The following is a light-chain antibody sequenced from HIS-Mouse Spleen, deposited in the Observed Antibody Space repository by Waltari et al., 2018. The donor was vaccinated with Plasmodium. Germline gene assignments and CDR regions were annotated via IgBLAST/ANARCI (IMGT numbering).Light chain of an antibody. V-gene: IGKV1-27*01. Sequence: DIQMTQSPSSLSASVGDRVTITCRASQGISNYLAWYQQKPGKVPKLLIYAGSTLQSGVPSRFSGSGSGTDFTLTISSLQPEDVATYYCQKYNSAPPLTFGGGTKVEIK. CDR1: QGISNY. CDR3: QKYNSAPPLT. J-gene: IGKJ4*01. CDR2: AGS.